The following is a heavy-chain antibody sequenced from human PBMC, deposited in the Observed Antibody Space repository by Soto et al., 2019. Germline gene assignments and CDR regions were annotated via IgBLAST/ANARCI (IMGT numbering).Heavy chain of an antibody. D-gene: IGHD6-6*01. CDR1: GFTFSSYA. V-gene: IGHV3-30-3*01. J-gene: IGHJ2*01. Sequence: QVQLVESGGGVVQPGRSLRLSCAASGFTFSSYAMHWVRQAPGKGLEWVAVISYDGSNKYYADSVKGRFTISRDNSKNTLYLQMNSLRAEDTAVYYCARDRIAAEKWYFDLWGRGTLVTVSS. CDR2: ISYDGSNK. CDR3: ARDRIAAEKWYFDL.